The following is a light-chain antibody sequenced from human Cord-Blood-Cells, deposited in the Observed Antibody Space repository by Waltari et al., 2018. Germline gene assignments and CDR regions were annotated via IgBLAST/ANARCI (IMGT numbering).Light chain of an antibody. CDR1: SSDVGSYNL. J-gene: IGLJ3*02. CDR2: EGS. V-gene: IGLV2-23*03. CDR3: CSYAGSSTFVV. Sequence: QFALTQPAPVSGSPGQSIPIPCTGPSSDVGSYNLVSWYKQHPGKAPKLMIYEGSKRPSGVSNRFSGSKSGNTASLTISGLQAEDEADYYCCSYAGSSTFVVFGGGTKLTIL.